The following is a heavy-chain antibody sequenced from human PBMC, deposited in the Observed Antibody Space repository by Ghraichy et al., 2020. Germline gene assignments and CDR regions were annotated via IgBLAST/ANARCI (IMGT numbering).Heavy chain of an antibody. CDR2: ISRDSMYI. Sequence: GGSLRLSCAASGFSFNTCMNWVRQIPGKGLEWVASISRDSMYIFYADSVKGRFTVSRDNAKNSLFLQMNSLRGEDTAVYYCVRGGSGYWGQGTLVTVSS. CDR1: GFSFNTC. J-gene: IGHJ4*02. CDR3: VRGGSGY. V-gene: IGHV3-21*06. D-gene: IGHD3-16*01.